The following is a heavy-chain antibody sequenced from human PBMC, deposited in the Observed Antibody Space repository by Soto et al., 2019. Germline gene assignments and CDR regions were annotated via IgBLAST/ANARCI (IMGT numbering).Heavy chain of an antibody. CDR2: IYHSGST. Sequence: PSETLSLTCAVSGGSISSSNWWSWVRQPPGKGLEWIGEIYHSGSTNYNPSLKSRVTISVDKSKNQFSLKLSSVTAADTAVYYCASYSQDSSGRYYFDYWGKGTLVTVSS. V-gene: IGHV4-4*02. J-gene: IGHJ4*02. CDR1: GGSISSSNW. D-gene: IGHD3-22*01. CDR3: ASYSQDSSGRYYFDY.